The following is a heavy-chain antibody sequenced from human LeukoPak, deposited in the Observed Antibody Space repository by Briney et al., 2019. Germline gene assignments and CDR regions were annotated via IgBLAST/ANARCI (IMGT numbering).Heavy chain of an antibody. CDR3: ARSGSHDAFDI. J-gene: IGHJ3*02. CDR1: GFTVSSNY. CDR2: ISSSSSYI. D-gene: IGHD1-26*01. Sequence: PGGSLRLSCAASGFTVSSNYMSWVRQAPGKGLEWVSSISSSSSYIYYADSVKGRFTISRDNAKNSLYLQMNSLRAEDTAVYYCARSGSHDAFDIWGQGTMVTVSS. V-gene: IGHV3-21*01.